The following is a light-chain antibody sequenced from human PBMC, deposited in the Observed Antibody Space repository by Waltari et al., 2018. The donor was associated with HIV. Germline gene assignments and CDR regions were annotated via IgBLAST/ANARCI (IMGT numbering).Light chain of an antibody. V-gene: IGLV1-40*01. J-gene: IGLJ3*02. CDR2: DNV. CDR3: HSYDRSLGGSV. CDR1: SANIGAGYD. Sequence: QSVLTPPPSVPGAPGQRLTIPRPGDSANIGAGYDVHWYQQLPGTAPKLLISDNVNRPSGVPDRFSESTSGTSASLSITGLRAEDEADYYCHSYDRSLGGSVFGGGTKVTVL.